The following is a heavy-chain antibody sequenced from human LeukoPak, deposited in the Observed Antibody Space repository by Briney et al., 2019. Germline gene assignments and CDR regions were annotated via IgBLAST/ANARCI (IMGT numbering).Heavy chain of an antibody. V-gene: IGHV3-23*01. CDR2: ISGSGGST. J-gene: IGHJ4*02. Sequence: PGGSLRLFCAASGFTFSSYAMSWVRQAPGKGLEWVSAISGSGGSTYYADSVKGRFTISRDNSKNTLYLQMNSLRAEDTAVYYCAKDQNYYDFWSGTPLFDYWGQGTLVTVSS. D-gene: IGHD3-3*01. CDR1: GFTFSSYA. CDR3: AKDQNYYDFWSGTPLFDY.